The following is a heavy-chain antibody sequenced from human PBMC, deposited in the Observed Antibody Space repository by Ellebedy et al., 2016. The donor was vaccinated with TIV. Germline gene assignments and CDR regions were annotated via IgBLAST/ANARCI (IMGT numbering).Heavy chain of an antibody. CDR1: RYSFTSYW. V-gene: IGHV5-51*01. CDR3: ARLAAGLYYYYYGMDV. CDR2: IYPGDSDT. D-gene: IGHD6-19*01. Sequence: GESLKISCKGSRYSFTSYWIGWVRQMPGKGLEWMGIIYPGDSDTRYSPSFQGQVPISADKSISTAYLQWSSLKASDTAMYYCARLAAGLYYYYYGMDVWGQGTAVTVSS. J-gene: IGHJ6*02.